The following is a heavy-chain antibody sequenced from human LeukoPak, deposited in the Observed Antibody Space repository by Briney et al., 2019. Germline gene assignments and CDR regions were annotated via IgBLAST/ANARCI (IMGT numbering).Heavy chain of an antibody. CDR2: ISGSGGST. D-gene: IGHD6-6*01. Sequence: AGGSLRLSCAASGFTFSNYAMSWVRQAPGKGLEWVSAISGSGGSTYYADSVKGRFTVSRDNSKNTLYLQMNSLRAEDTAVYYCAKGSSAYYFDYWGQGTLVTVSS. CDR1: GFTFSNYA. CDR3: AKGSSAYYFDY. V-gene: IGHV3-23*01. J-gene: IGHJ4*02.